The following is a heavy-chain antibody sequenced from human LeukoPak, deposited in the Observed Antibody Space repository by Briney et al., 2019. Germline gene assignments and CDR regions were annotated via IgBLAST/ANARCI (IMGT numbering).Heavy chain of an antibody. V-gene: IGHV3-23*01. D-gene: IGHD2-2*01. CDR3: ASLPLVVPVPRFDP. Sequence: GGSLRLSCAASGFTFSSYAMSWVRQAPGKGLEWVSAISGSGGSTYYADSVKGRFTISRDNSKNTLCLQMNSLRAEDTAVYYCASLPLVVPVPRFDPWGQGTLVTVS. CDR2: ISGSGGST. J-gene: IGHJ5*02. CDR1: GFTFSSYA.